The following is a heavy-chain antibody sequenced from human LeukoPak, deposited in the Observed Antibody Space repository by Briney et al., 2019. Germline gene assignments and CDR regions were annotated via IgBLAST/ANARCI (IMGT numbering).Heavy chain of an antibody. Sequence: PRRSPRLSCAASGFTFSSYGMHWVRQAPGKGLEWVAVISYDGSNKYYADSVKGRFTISRDNSKNTLYLQMNSLRAEDTAVYYCAKDLNYYDSSSPLDYWGQGTL. J-gene: IGHJ4*02. CDR1: GFTFSSYG. CDR2: ISYDGSNK. V-gene: IGHV3-30*18. D-gene: IGHD3-22*01. CDR3: AKDLNYYDSSSPLDY.